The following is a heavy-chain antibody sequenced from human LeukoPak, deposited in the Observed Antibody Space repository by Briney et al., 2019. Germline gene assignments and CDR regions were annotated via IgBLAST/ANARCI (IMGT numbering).Heavy chain of an antibody. CDR2: IRYDGSNK. CDR1: GFTFSSYG. D-gene: IGHD3-16*01. Sequence: GGSLRLSCAASGFTFSSYGMHWVRQAPGKGLGWVAFIRYDGSNKYYADSVEGRFTISRDNSKNTLYLQMNSLRAEDTAVCYCAKDPRGTLGRTYYYYGMDVWGQGTTVTVSS. V-gene: IGHV3-30*02. CDR3: AKDPRGTLGRTYYYYGMDV. J-gene: IGHJ6*02.